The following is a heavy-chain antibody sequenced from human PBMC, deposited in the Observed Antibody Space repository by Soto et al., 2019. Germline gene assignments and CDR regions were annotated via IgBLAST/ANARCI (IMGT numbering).Heavy chain of an antibody. CDR2: IIPILGIA. D-gene: IGHD2-2*01. J-gene: IGHJ4*02. V-gene: IGHV1-69*02. CDR3: ARVGSSTSQDY. Sequence: QVQLVQSGAAVKKPGSSVKVSCKASGGTFSSYTISWVRQAPGQGLEWMGRIIPILGIANYAQKFQGRVTITADKSTSTAYMELSSLRSEDTAVYYCARVGSSTSQDYWGQGTLVTVSS. CDR1: GGTFSSYT.